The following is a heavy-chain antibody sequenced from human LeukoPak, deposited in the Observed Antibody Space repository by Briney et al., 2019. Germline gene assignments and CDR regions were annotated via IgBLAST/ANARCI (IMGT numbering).Heavy chain of an antibody. CDR1: GFTFSSYW. J-gene: IGHJ4*02. Sequence: PGGSLRLSCAASGFTFSSYWMSWVCQAPRKGLEWVANIKQDGSDKNYVDSVKGRFTISKDNAKNLLSLEMNGLRAEDTAVNYCATYKSQLRTVYFDYWGQGTLVTVSS. D-gene: IGHD1-1*01. CDR2: IKQDGSDK. V-gene: IGHV3-7*02. CDR3: ATYKSQLRTVYFDY.